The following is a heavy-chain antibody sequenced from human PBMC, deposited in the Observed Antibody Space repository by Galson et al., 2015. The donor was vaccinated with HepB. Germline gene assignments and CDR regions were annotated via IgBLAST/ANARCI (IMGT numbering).Heavy chain of an antibody. Sequence: SLRLSCAASGFTFSSYAMSWVRQAPGKGLEWVSAISGSGGSTYYADSVKGRFTISRDNSKNTLYLQMNSLKTDDTAIYYCTRPTAGSYEPRTVAFDIWGQGTGVTVSS. CDR3: TRPTAGSYEPRTVAFDI. D-gene: IGHD3-10*01. CDR2: ISGSGGST. V-gene: IGHV3-23*01. J-gene: IGHJ3*02. CDR1: GFTFSSYA.